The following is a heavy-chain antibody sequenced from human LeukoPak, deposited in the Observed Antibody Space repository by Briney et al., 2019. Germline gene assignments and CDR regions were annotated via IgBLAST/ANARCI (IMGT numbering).Heavy chain of an antibody. V-gene: IGHV1-18*01. CDR3: ARDPYRYCSSTSCRNWFDP. CDR2: ISAYNGNT. J-gene: IGHJ5*02. CDR1: GYTFTSYG. Sequence: ASAKVSCKASGYTFTSYGISWVRQAPGQGLEWMGWISAYNGNTNYAQKLQGRVTMTTDTSTSTAYMELRSLRSDDTAVYYCARDPYRYCSSTSCRNWFDPWGQGTLVTVSS. D-gene: IGHD2-2*01.